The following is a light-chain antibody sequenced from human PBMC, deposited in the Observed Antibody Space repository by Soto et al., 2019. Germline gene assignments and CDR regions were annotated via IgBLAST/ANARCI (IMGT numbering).Light chain of an antibody. CDR3: QQHSYWVT. J-gene: IGKJ4*01. CDR2: DAS. CDR1: QSVNNY. Sequence: EIELTQSPSTLSVSPGERATLSCRASQSVNNYLAWYQQKPGQAPRLLIYDASNRASGIPARFSGSGSGTDFTLTISSLEPEDFAIYYCQQHSYWVTFGGGTKVEIK. V-gene: IGKV3-11*01.